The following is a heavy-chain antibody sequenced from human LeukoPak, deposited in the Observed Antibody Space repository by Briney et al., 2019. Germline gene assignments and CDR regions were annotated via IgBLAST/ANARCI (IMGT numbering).Heavy chain of an antibody. CDR3: ARANGGIAAPYYYYYMDV. Sequence: GGSLRLSCAASGFTFSSYSMNWVRQAPGKGLEWVSSISSSSSYIYYADSVKGRFTISRDNAKNSLYLQMNSLRAEDTAVYYCARANGGIAAPYYYYYMDVWGKGTTVTVSS. D-gene: IGHD6-13*01. J-gene: IGHJ6*03. CDR1: GFTFSSYS. CDR2: ISSSSSYI. V-gene: IGHV3-21*01.